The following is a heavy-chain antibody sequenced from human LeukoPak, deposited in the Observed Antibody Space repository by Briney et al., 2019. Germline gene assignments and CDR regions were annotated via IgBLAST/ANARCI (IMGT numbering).Heavy chain of an antibody. Sequence: SVKVSCKASGYTFTGYYMHWVRQAPGQGLEWMGGIIPIFGTANYAQKFQGRVTITADESTSTAYMELSSLRSEDTAVYYCARAGPAARLFDPWGQGTLVTVSS. CDR3: ARAGPAARLFDP. J-gene: IGHJ5*02. D-gene: IGHD2-2*01. CDR2: IIPIFGTA. CDR1: GYTFTGYY. V-gene: IGHV1-69*13.